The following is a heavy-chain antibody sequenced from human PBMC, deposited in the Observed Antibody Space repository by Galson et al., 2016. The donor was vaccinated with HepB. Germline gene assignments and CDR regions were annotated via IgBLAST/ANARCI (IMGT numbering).Heavy chain of an antibody. V-gene: IGHV1-69*08. D-gene: IGHD3-10*01. J-gene: IGHJ5*02. CDR1: GATLTDYT. CDR2: NIPKIGSA. CDR3: AIGATAWPPRALGS. Sequence: SVKVSCKASGATLTDYTVSWVRQAPGQGLEWMGRNIPKIGSADFLPRFQGRLTITADKSADTAYLKLTSLRSDDTAIYYCAIGATAWPPRALGSWGQGTLVTVSS.